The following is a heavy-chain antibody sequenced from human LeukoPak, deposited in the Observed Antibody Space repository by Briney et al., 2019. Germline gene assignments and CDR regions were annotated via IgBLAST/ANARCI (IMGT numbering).Heavy chain of an antibody. J-gene: IGHJ3*02. CDR3: AKGSGSYYNLDAFDI. CDR1: GFTFSSYA. CDR2: ISGSGGST. D-gene: IGHD3-10*01. V-gene: IGHV3-23*01. Sequence: PGGSLRLSCAASGFTFSSYAMSWVRQAPGKGLEWVSAISGSGGSTCYADSVKGRFTISRDNSKNTLYLQMNSLRAEDTAVYYCAKGSGSYYNLDAFDIWGQGTMVTVSS.